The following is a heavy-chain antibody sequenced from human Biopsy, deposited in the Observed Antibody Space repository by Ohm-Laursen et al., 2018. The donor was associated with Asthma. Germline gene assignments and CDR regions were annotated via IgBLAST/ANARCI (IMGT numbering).Heavy chain of an antibody. CDR2: IKHDGTEK. D-gene: IGHD3-3*02. V-gene: IGHV3-7*01. CDR1: GFTFGDYW. Sequence: SLRLSCAASGFTFGDYWMSWVRQVPGKGLEWVANIKHDGTEKNHVDSLKGRFTISRDNVKNSLYLQMNSLRAEDTAVYYCARTFHFWSPYHAEHCQLWGQGTLVTVSP. J-gene: IGHJ1*01. CDR3: ARTFHFWSPYHAEHCQL.